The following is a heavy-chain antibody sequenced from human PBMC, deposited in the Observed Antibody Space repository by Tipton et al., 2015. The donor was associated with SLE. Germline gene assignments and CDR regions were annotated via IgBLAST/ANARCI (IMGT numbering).Heavy chain of an antibody. J-gene: IGHJ5*02. CDR2: IYTSGST. Sequence: TLSLTCTVSGGSISSYYWSWIRQPPGKGLEWIGYIYTSGSTNYNPSLKSRVTISIDTSTNQFSLKVKSVTAADTAVYYCASAPYSSWFDPWGQGTLVTVSS. CDR1: GGSISSYY. CDR3: ASAPYSSWFDP. D-gene: IGHD2-15*01. V-gene: IGHV4-4*08.